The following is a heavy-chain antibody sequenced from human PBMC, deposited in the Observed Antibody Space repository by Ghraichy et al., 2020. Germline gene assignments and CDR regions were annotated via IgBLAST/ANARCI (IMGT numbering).Heavy chain of an antibody. Sequence: GESLNISCIASGFTVSSNYMSWVRQAPGKGLEWVSIIFSGDGTYYADSVKGRFTISRDRSKDTLYLQMNSLRAEDTAVYYCATGTYDYGLGTDYWGQGTLVIVSS. V-gene: IGHV3-53*01. J-gene: IGHJ4*02. D-gene: IGHD3-10*01. CDR1: GFTVSSNY. CDR3: ATGTYDYGLGTDY. CDR2: IFSGDGT.